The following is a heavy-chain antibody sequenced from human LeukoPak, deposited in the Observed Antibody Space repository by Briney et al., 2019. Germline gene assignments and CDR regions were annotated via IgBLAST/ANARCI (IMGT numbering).Heavy chain of an antibody. CDR3: ASWVEGIAAAVGAFDI. V-gene: IGHV4-39*01. CDR2: IYYSGST. D-gene: IGHD6-13*01. J-gene: IGHJ3*02. Sequence: TPSETLSLTCTVSGGSISSYYWGWIRQPPGKGLEWIGSIYYSGSTYYNPSLKSRVTISVDTSKNQFSLKLSSVTAADTAVYYCASWVEGIAAAVGAFDIWGQGTMVTVSS. CDR1: GGSISSYY.